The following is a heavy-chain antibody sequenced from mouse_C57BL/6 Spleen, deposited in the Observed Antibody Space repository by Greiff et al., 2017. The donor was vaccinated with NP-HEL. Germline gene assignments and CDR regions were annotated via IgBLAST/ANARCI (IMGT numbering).Heavy chain of an antibody. V-gene: IGHV1-82*01. D-gene: IGHD1-1*01. Sequence: QVQLQQSGPELVKPGASVKISCKASGYAFSSSWMNWVKQRPGKGLEWIGRIYPGDGDTNYSGKFKGKATLTAGKSSSTAYMQLSSLTSEDSAVYFCAREIYYYGSSSWFAYWGQGTLVTVSA. CDR3: AREIYYYGSSSWFAY. J-gene: IGHJ3*01. CDR1: GYAFSSSW. CDR2: IYPGDGDT.